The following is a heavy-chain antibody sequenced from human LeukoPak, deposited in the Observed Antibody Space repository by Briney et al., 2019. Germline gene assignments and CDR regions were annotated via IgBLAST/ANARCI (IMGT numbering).Heavy chain of an antibody. Sequence: GGSLRLSCAASGFTFSSYGMHWVRQAPGKGLEWEAVISYDGSNKYYADSVKGRFTISRDNSKNTLYLQMNSLRAEDTAVYYCAKGFLAAAGTFDYWGQGTLVTVSS. CDR2: ISYDGSNK. CDR1: GFTFSSYG. J-gene: IGHJ4*02. CDR3: AKGFLAAAGTFDY. V-gene: IGHV3-30*18. D-gene: IGHD6-13*01.